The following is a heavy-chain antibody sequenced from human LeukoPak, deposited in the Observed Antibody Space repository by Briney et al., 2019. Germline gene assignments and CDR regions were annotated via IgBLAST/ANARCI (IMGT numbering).Heavy chain of an antibody. CDR3: TTDFSGYYSAYYFDY. J-gene: IGHJ4*02. Sequence: SGGSLRLSCAASGFTFYSYAMNWVRQAPGKGLEWVSTISGTDGSTYYADSVKGRFTISRDNSKNTLYLQMNSLRAEDTAVYYCTTDFSGYYSAYYFDYWGQGTLVTVSS. CDR2: ISGTDGST. D-gene: IGHD3-22*01. V-gene: IGHV3-23*01. CDR1: GFTFYSYA.